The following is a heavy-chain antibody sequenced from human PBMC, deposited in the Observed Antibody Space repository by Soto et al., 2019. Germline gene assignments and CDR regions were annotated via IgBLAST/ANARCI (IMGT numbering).Heavy chain of an antibody. CDR3: ARHTKSYYYGMDG. Sequence: SETLSLTCTVSGGSISSSSYYWGWIRQPPGKGLEWIGSIYYSGSTYYNPSLKSRVTISVDTSKNQFSLKLSSVTAADTAVYYCARHTKSYYYGMDGWGQGTTVTVSS. V-gene: IGHV4-39*01. J-gene: IGHJ6*02. CDR2: IYYSGST. D-gene: IGHD3-3*01. CDR1: GGSISSSSYY.